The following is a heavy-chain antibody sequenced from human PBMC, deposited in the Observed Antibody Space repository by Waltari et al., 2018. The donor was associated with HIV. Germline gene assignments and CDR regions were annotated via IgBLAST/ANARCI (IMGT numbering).Heavy chain of an antibody. Sequence: QVQLQESGPGLVKPSETLSLTCAVSGYSISSGYYWGWIRQPPGKGLEWIGRIYHSGSTYYTPSLKSRVTISVDTSKNQFSLKLSSVTAADTAVYYCARGSAFIAVAGYWFDPWGQGTLVTVSS. CDR1: GYSISSGYY. J-gene: IGHJ5*02. CDR3: ARGSAFIAVAGYWFDP. D-gene: IGHD6-19*01. CDR2: IYHSGST. V-gene: IGHV4-38-2*01.